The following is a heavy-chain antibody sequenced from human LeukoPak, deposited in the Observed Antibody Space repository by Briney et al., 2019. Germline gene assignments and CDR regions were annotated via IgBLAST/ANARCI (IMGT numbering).Heavy chain of an antibody. J-gene: IGHJ4*02. CDR2: IYYSGST. D-gene: IGHD1-1*01. V-gene: IGHV4-59*01. Sequence: SETLSLTCTVSGGSISSYYWSWIRQPPGKGLEWIGYIYYSGSTNYNPSLKSRVTISVDTSKNQFSLKLSSVTAADTAVYYCAGTSSRGGTTNYWGQGTLVTVSS. CDR3: AGTSSRGGTTNY. CDR1: GGSISSYY.